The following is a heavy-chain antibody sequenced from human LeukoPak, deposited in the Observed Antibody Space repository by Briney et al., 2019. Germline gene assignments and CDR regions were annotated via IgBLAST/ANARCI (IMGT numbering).Heavy chain of an antibody. V-gene: IGHV4-39*01. CDR1: GGSISSSSYY. J-gene: IGHJ4*02. CDR3: ARHFSGWYDTVDY. D-gene: IGHD6-19*01. CDR2: IYYSGST. Sequence: SETLSLTCTVSGGSISSSSYYWGWIRQPPGKGLEWIGSIYYSGSTYYNPSLKSRVTISVDTSKNQFSLKLSSVTAADTAVYYCARHFSGWYDTVDYWGQGTLVTVSS.